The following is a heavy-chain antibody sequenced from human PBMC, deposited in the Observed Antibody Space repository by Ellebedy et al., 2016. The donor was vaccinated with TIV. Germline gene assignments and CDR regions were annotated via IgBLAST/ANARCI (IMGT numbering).Heavy chain of an antibody. V-gene: IGHV1-24*01. CDR1: GYTLTELS. CDR3: ARLIATSHSGHNWFDP. D-gene: IGHD3-10*01. J-gene: IGHJ5*02. Sequence: ASVKVPCKVSGYTLTELSMHWVRQAPGKGLEWMGGFDPEDGETIYAQKFQGRVTMTEDTSTDTAYMELSSLRSEDTAVYYCARLIATSHSGHNWFDPWGHGTLVTVSS. CDR2: FDPEDGET.